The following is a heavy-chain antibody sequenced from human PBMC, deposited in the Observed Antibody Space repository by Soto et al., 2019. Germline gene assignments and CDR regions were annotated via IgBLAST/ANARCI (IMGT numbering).Heavy chain of an antibody. CDR2: TYYRSRWYN. D-gene: IGHD4-17*01. J-gene: IGHJ4*02. CDR3: ARDGGIALTTFDF. Sequence: QVQLQQSGPGLVKPSQTLSVTCAISGDSVSDNTAAWNWIRQSPSRGLEWLGRTYYRSRWYNDYAISVRSRIIINPDTSKNQFSLQLNSVTPEDTAVYYCARDGGIALTTFDFWGQGSLVTVSS. V-gene: IGHV6-1*01. CDR1: GDSVSDNTAA.